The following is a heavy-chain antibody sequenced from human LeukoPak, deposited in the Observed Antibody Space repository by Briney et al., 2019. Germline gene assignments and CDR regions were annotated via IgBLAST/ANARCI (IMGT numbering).Heavy chain of an antibody. CDR3: ARDAYYYDSSGYRRGFDY. J-gene: IGHJ4*02. CDR1: GGSISNYY. Sequence: SETLSLTCTVSGGSISNYYWTWIRQPPGKGLEWIGYIYYTGSTNYNPSLKSRVTISVATSKNQFSLKLTSVTAADTAVYFCARDAYYYDSSGYRRGFDYWGQGTLVTVSS. CDR2: IYYTGST. D-gene: IGHD3-22*01. V-gene: IGHV4-59*01.